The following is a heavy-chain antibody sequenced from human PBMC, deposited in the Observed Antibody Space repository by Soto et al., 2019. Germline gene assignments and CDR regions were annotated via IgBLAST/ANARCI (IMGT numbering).Heavy chain of an antibody. CDR2: INTNTGNP. Sequence: ASVKVSCKASGYTFTSYGISWVRQAPGQGLEWMGWINTNTGNPTYAQGFTGRFVFSLDTSVSTAYLQICSLKAEDTAVYYCARDRITMVRGVGHNCFDPWGQGTLVPVSS. D-gene: IGHD3-10*01. CDR1: GYTFTSYG. J-gene: IGHJ5*02. V-gene: IGHV7-4-1*01. CDR3: ARDRITMVRGVGHNCFDP.